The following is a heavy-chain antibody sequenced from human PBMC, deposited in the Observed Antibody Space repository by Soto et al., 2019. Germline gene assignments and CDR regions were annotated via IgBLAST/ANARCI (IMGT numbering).Heavy chain of an antibody. CDR3: TKVRGDPV. D-gene: IGHD4-17*01. CDR2: ISAGRST. CDR1: GFTFSNCA. V-gene: IGHV3-23*01. Sequence: EVQVLESGGDLVQPGGSLRLSCAASGFTFSNCAMNWVRQAPGKGPEWVSGISAGRSTYYADSVKGRFTISRDNSKSTLFLQMDSLRAEDTALYYCTKVRGDPVWGKGTMVTVSS. J-gene: IGHJ6*04.